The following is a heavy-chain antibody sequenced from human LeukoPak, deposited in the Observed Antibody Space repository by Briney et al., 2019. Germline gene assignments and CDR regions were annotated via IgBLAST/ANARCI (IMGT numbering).Heavy chain of an antibody. CDR1: GFSFTTYW. CDR2: IYPSDSDT. Sequence: PGESLKISSKGSGFSFTTYWIVWVRQMPGQGLEWLGIIYPSDSDTRYSPSFQGQVTISADKSITTAYLQWSSLKASDTAMYYCARRAADAFDIWGQGTMVTVSS. J-gene: IGHJ3*02. V-gene: IGHV5-51*01. CDR3: ARRAADAFDI.